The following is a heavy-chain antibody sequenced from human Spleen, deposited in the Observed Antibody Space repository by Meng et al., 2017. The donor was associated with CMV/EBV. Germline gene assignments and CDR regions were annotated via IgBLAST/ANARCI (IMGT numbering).Heavy chain of an antibody. CDR3: ARAYGFFDY. Sequence: KVSCKASGYTFTSYGISWVRQAPGQGLEWMGWISAYNGNTNYAQKLQGRVTISVDTSKNQFSLKLSSVTAADTAVYYCARAYGFFDYWGQGTLVTVSS. D-gene: IGHD4-17*01. CDR1: GYTFTSYG. V-gene: IGHV1-18*01. CDR2: ISAYNGNT. J-gene: IGHJ4*02.